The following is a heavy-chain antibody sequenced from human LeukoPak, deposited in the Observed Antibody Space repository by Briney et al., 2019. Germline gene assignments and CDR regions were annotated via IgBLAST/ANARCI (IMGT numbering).Heavy chain of an antibody. D-gene: IGHD2-2*01. Sequence: RSSETLSLTCTVSGGSISSYYWSWIRQPPGKGLEWIGYIYYSGSTNYNPSLKSRVTISVDTSKNQFSLKLSSVTAADTAVYYCARDQLLGARAFDIWGQGTMVTVSS. CDR2: IYYSGST. CDR1: GGSISSYY. V-gene: IGHV4-59*01. CDR3: ARDQLLGARAFDI. J-gene: IGHJ3*02.